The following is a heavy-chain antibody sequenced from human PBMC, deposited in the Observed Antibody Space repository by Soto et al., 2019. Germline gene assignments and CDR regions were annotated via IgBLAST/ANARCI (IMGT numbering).Heavy chain of an antibody. CDR3: ARSYGSGSYRLN. J-gene: IGHJ4*02. D-gene: IGHD3-10*01. CDR2: INAGNGNT. Sequence: ASVKVSCKASGYTFTSYAMHWVRQAPGQRLEWMGWINAGNGNTKYSQKFQGRVTITRDTSASTAYMELSSLRSEDTAVYYCARSYGSGSYRLNWGQGTLVTVSS. V-gene: IGHV1-3*01. CDR1: GYTFTSYA.